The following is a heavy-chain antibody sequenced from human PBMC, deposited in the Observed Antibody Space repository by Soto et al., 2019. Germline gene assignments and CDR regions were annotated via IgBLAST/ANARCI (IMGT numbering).Heavy chain of an antibody. CDR1: GFTFSSYS. CDR3: ARGLSDYYYYGMDV. CDR2: ISSSSSAI. V-gene: IGHV3-48*02. J-gene: IGHJ6*02. Sequence: LRLSCAASGFTFSSYSMNWVRQAPGKGLEWVSYISSSSSAIYYADSVKGRFTISRDNAKNSLYLQMNSLRDEDTAVYYCARGLSDYYYYGMDVWGQGTTVTVSS.